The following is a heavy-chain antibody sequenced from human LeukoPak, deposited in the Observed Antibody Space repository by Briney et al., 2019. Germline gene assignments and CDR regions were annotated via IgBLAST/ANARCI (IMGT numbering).Heavy chain of an antibody. D-gene: IGHD2/OR15-2a*01. V-gene: IGHV3-21*01. CDR3: ARAMAGPAGEYYLDY. J-gene: IGHJ4*02. CDR1: GFTFSSYR. CDR2: ISSSSTYM. Sequence: GGSLRLSCEASGFTFSSYRMNWVRQAPGKGLEWVSSISSSSTYMYYAGSVKGRFTISRDNAWNSLYLQMNSPRGEDTAEYYCARAMAGPAGEYYLDYWGQGTLVTVSS.